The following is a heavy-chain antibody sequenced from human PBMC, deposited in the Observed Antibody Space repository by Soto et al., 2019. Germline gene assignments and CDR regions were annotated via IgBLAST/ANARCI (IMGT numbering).Heavy chain of an antibody. CDR3: ARFRGYSSSTSCSSYYGMGV. D-gene: IGHD2-2*01. CDR2: IYSGGST. Sequence: GGSLRLSCAASGFPVSSNYMSWVRQAPGKGLEWVSVIYSGGSTYYADSVKGRFTISRYNSKNTLYLQMNSLRAEDTAVYYCARFRGYSSSTSCSSYYGMGVGGQGTTVTVSS. CDR1: GFPVSSNY. V-gene: IGHV3-53*01. J-gene: IGHJ6*02.